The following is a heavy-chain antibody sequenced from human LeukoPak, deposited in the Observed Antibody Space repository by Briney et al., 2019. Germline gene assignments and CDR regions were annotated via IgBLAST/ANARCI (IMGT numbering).Heavy chain of an antibody. CDR3: AGSVAGRTIDF. CDR2: ISSSGSTI. V-gene: IGHV3-48*03. Sequence: GGSLRLSCAASGFTFSSYEMNWVRQAPGKGLEWVSYISSSGSTIYYADSVKGRFTISRDQAKNSLYLQMNSLRAEDTAVYYCAGSVAGRTIDFWGQGTLVTVSS. CDR1: GFTFSSYE. J-gene: IGHJ4*02. D-gene: IGHD6-19*01.